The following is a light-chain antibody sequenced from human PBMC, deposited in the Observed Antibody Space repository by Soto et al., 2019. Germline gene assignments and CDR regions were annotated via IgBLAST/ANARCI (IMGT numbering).Light chain of an antibody. CDR3: QPFNSYHLT. V-gene: IGKV1-13*02. J-gene: IGKJ4*01. CDR2: DAS. CDR1: QGISSA. Sequence: AIQLTQSPSSLSASVGDRVTITCRASQGISSALAWYQQKTGKAPKLLIYDASSLESGVPSRFSGSGSGTYFTLTISSLQPEDFATYYCQPFNSYHLTFGGGTKVEIK.